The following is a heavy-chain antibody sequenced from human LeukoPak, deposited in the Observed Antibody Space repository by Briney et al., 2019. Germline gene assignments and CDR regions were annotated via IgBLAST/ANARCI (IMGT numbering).Heavy chain of an antibody. CDR1: GGTFSSYA. J-gene: IGHJ4*02. V-gene: IGHV1-69*06. CDR3: ATSVDVVAHFDY. CDR2: IIPIFGTA. D-gene: IGHD5-12*01. Sequence: GSSVKVSCKASGGTFSSYAISWVRQAPGQGLEWMGGIIPIFGTANYAQKFQGRVTITADKSTSTAYMELSSLKSEDTAVYYCATSVDVVAHFDYWGQGTLVTVSS.